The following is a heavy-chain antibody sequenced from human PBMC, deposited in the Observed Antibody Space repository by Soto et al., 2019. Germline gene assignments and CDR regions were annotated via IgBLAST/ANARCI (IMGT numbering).Heavy chain of an antibody. D-gene: IGHD2-15*01. J-gene: IGHJ4*02. CDR3: ARELAATPDY. CDR1: GFTFSDYY. CDR2: ISSSSSYT. V-gene: IGHV3-11*05. Sequence: QVQLVESGGALVKPGGSLRLSCAASGFTFSDYYMSWLRQAPGKGLEWVSYISSSSSYTNYADSVKGRFTISRDNAKNSLYLQMNSLRAEDTAVYYCARELAATPDYWGKGTLVTVSS.